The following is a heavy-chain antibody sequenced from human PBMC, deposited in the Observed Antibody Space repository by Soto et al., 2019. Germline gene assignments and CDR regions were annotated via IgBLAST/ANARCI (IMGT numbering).Heavy chain of an antibody. CDR1: GGTFSSYA. D-gene: IGHD2-2*01. V-gene: IGHV1-69*13. CDR2: IIPIFGTA. Sequence: GASVKVSCTASGGTFSSYAISWVRQAPGQGLEWMGGIIPIFGTANYAQKFQGRVTITADESTSTAYRDLRSLRSEDTAVFYCAREEFCSSTSCYVPGYYYYGMGVWGQGTRVTVSS. J-gene: IGHJ6*02. CDR3: AREEFCSSTSCYVPGYYYYGMGV.